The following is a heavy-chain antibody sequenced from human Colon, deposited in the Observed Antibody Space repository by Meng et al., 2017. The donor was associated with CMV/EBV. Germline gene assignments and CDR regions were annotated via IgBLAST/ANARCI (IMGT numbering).Heavy chain of an antibody. J-gene: IGHJ6*02. CDR2: IHWNDGTT. CDR1: GFTFDDYG. V-gene: IGHV3-20*04. D-gene: IGHD4-11*01. CDR3: ARSGGGTVTRDYYYYYGMDV. Sequence: GGSLRLSCATSGFTFDDYGFNWVRQVPGKGLEWVAGIHWNDGTTGYADSVQARFTISRDNAKNSLYLQMNSLRAEDTAVYYCARSGGGTVTRDYYYYYGMDVWGQGTTVTVSS.